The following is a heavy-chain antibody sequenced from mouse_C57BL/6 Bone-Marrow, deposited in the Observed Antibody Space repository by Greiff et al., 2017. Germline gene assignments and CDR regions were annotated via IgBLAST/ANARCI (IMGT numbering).Heavy chain of an antibody. D-gene: IGHD1-1*01. CDR1: GYTFTSYW. CDR2: INPSSGYT. J-gene: IGHJ3*01. V-gene: IGHV1-7*01. CDR3: ARSDYYGSSYGFAY. Sequence: VQLQQSGAELAKPGASVKLSCKASGYTFTSYWMHWVKQRPGQGLEWIGYINPSSGYTKYNQKFKDKATLTVDKSSSTAYMQLSSLTYEDSAVYYCARSDYYGSSYGFAYWGQGTLVTVSA.